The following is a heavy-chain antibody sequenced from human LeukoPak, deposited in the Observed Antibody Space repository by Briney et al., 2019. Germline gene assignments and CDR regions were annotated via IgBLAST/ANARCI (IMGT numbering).Heavy chain of an antibody. Sequence: GASVKVSCKASGYTFTSYYMHWVRQAPGQGLEWMGIINPSGGSTSYAQKFQGRVTMTRDTSTSTVYMELSSLRSDDTAVYYCARGAGVVPALYYYYYGMDVWGQGITVTVSS. J-gene: IGHJ6*02. CDR2: INPSGGST. CDR3: ARGAGVVPALYYYYYGMDV. D-gene: IGHD2-2*01. CDR1: GYTFTSYY. V-gene: IGHV1-46*01.